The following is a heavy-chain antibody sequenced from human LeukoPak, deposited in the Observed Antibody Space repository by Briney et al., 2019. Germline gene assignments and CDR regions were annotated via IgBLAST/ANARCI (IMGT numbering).Heavy chain of an antibody. CDR2: IYYSGST. Sequence: SQTLSLTCTVSGGSISSGDYYWSWIRQPPGKGLEWIGYIYYSGSTYYNPSLKSRVTISVDTSKNQFSLKLSSVTAADTAVYYCARATDTLYYYGSGSFDYWGQGTLVTVSS. CDR3: ARATDTLYYYGSGSFDY. J-gene: IGHJ4*02. D-gene: IGHD3-10*01. CDR1: GGSISSGDYY. V-gene: IGHV4-30-4*08.